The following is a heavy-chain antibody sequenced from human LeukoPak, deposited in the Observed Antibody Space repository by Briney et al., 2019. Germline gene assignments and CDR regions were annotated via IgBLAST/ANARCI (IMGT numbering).Heavy chain of an antibody. CDR1: GGSISSSSYY. Sequence: SETLSLTCTVSGGSISSSSYYWGWIRQPPGKGLEWIGSIYYSGSTYYNPSLKSRVTISVDTSKNQFSLKLSSVTAADTAVYYCARDKSWDYGSGSHFDYWGQGTLVTVSS. CDR2: IYYSGST. J-gene: IGHJ4*02. D-gene: IGHD3-10*01. CDR3: ARDKSWDYGSGSHFDY. V-gene: IGHV4-39*07.